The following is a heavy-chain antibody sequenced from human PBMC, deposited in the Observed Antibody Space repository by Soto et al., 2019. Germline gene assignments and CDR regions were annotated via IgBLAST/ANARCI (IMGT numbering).Heavy chain of an antibody. J-gene: IGHJ4*02. V-gene: IGHV1-69*08. CDR2: IIPIRGIA. CDR1: GGIFSSYT. Sequence: QVQLVQSGAEVKKPGSSVKVSCKASGGIFSSYTISWVRQAPGQGLEWMGRIIPIRGIANYAQKFQGRVTITADKSTSTAYMELSSLRSEDTAVYYCARDLGYCSGGSCRFDYWGQGTLVTVSS. D-gene: IGHD2-15*01. CDR3: ARDLGYCSGGSCRFDY.